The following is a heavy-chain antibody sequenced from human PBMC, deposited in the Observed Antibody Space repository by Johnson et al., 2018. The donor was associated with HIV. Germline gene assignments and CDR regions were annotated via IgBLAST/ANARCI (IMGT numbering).Heavy chain of an antibody. Sequence: EQLEESGGGVVRPGGSLRLSCAASGFTFDDYGMSWVRQATGKGLEWVSAIGTAGDTYYPGSVKGRFTISRDNAKNSLYLQMNSLRAEDTAVYYCARDCSYGSNDAFDIWGQGTMVTVSS. CDR3: ARDCSYGSNDAFDI. J-gene: IGHJ3*02. CDR1: GFTFDDYG. CDR2: IGTAGDT. D-gene: IGHD5-18*01. V-gene: IGHV3-13*01.